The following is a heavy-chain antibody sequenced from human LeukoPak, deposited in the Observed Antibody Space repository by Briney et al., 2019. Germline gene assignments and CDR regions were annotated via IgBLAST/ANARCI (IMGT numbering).Heavy chain of an antibody. Sequence: PSETLSLTCAVYGGSFSGYYWSWIRRPPGKGLEWIGEINHSGSTNYNPSLKSRVTISVDTSKNQFSLKLSSVTAADTAVYYCARGDYGDLPFDYWGQGTLVTVSS. CDR1: GGSFSGYY. CDR3: ARGDYGDLPFDY. J-gene: IGHJ4*02. V-gene: IGHV4-34*01. CDR2: INHSGST. D-gene: IGHD4-17*01.